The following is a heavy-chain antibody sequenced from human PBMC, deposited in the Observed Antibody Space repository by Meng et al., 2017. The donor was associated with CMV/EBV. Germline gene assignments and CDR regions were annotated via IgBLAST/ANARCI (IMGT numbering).Heavy chain of an antibody. CDR2: ISSSSSYI. CDR3: ARDQSDYDFWSGWSYGMDV. V-gene: IGHV3-21*01. J-gene: IGHJ6*02. Sequence: GESLKISCAASGFTFSSYSMNWVRQAPGKGREWVSSISSSSSYIYYADSVKGRFTISRDNAKNSLYLQMNSLRAEETAVYYCARDQSDYDFWSGWSYGMDVWGQGTTVTVSS. CDR1: GFTFSSYS. D-gene: IGHD3-3*01.